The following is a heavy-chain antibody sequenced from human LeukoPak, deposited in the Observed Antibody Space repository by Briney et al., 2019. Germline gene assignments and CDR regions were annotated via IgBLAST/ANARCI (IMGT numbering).Heavy chain of an antibody. V-gene: IGHV4-61*02. Sequence: PSQTLSLTCTVSGGSISSGSYYWSWIRQPAGKGLEWIGRIYTSGSTNYNPSLKSRVTISVDTSKNQFSLKLSSVTAADTAVYYCARRGIAVAGWAFDIWGQGTMVTVSS. CDR3: ARRGIAVAGWAFDI. D-gene: IGHD6-19*01. CDR1: GGSISSGSYY. CDR2: IYTSGST. J-gene: IGHJ3*02.